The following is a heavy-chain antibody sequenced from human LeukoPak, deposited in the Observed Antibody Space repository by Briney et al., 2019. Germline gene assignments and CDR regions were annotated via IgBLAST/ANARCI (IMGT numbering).Heavy chain of an antibody. CDR2: IWYDGSNK. V-gene: IGHV3-33*06. Sequence: GGSLRLSCAASGFTVSSYGMHWVRQAPGKGLECVAVIWYDGSNKYYADSVKGRFTISRDNSKNTLYLQMNSLRAEDTAVYYCANLAVAGAIDYWGQGTLVTVSS. D-gene: IGHD6-19*01. J-gene: IGHJ4*02. CDR1: GFTVSSYG. CDR3: ANLAVAGAIDY.